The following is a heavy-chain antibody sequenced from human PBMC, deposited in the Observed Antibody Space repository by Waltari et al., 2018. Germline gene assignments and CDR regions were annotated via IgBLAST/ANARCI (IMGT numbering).Heavy chain of an antibody. J-gene: IGHJ6*02. Sequence: QVQLQQWGAGLLKPSETLSLTCVVYGGSFSGSYWSWVRQPPGKGLEGIGEINTSGSTNYNPSLKSRITMSVDTSNQFSLKLSSVTAADTAVYYCARGPPGYSSGWYGLDVWGQGTTVTDSS. D-gene: IGHD6-19*01. CDR3: ARGPPGYSSGWYGLDV. CDR2: INTSGST. V-gene: IGHV4-34*01. CDR1: GGSFSGSY.